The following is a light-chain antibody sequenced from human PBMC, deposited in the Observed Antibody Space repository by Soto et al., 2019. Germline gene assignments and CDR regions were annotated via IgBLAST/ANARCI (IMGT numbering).Light chain of an antibody. CDR3: SSYTSSSTYV. V-gene: IGLV2-14*01. CDR2: DVT. Sequence: QSVLTQPASVSGSPGQSITICCTGTRIDVGGYNYVYWHQQHPGKAPKLMIYDVTNRPSGVSDRFSGSKSGNTASLTISGLQAEDEADYYCSSYTSSSTYVFGAGTMVTVL. CDR1: RIDVGGYNY. J-gene: IGLJ1*01.